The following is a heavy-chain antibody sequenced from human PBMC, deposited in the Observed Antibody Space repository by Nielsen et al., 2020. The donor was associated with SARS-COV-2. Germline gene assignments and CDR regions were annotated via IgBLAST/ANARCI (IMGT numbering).Heavy chain of an antibody. V-gene: IGHV3-21*04. Sequence: GASLKISCAVSGFNFNDYTMNWVRQAPGEGLEWISSISENSDYIFYGDSVRGRFTISRDNAKNSLYLQMNSLRAEDTALYHCAREGYSSSSEAFDIWGQGTMVTVSS. J-gene: IGHJ3*02. D-gene: IGHD6-6*01. CDR3: AREGYSSSSEAFDI. CDR1: GFNFNDYT. CDR2: ISENSDYI.